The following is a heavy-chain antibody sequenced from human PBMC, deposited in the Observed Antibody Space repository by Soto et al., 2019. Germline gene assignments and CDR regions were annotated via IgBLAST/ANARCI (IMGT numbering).Heavy chain of an antibody. CDR3: ARAKGRSFFDY. CDR2: IYNSGST. Sequence: QVQLQESGPGLVKPSQTLSLICTVSGGSISSGGYYWSWIRQRPGKGLEWIGYIYNSGSTYYSSSLKSRLNISGDTSKNQFSVKLSSVTAADSAVYYCARAKGRSFFDYWGQGTLVTVSS. V-gene: IGHV4-31*03. CDR1: GGSISSGGYY. D-gene: IGHD3-10*01. J-gene: IGHJ4*02.